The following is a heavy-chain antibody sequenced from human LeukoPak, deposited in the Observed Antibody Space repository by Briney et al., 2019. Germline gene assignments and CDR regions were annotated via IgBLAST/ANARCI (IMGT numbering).Heavy chain of an antibody. Sequence: ASVKVSCKASGYTFTSYYMHWVRQAPGQGLEWMGIINPSGGSTSYAQKFQGRVTMTRDTSTSTVYMELSSLRSEDTAVYYCARDHCGGGSCTGAYWYSDLWGRGTLVTVSS. J-gene: IGHJ2*01. D-gene: IGHD2-15*01. CDR1: GYTFTSYY. V-gene: IGHV1-46*01. CDR2: INPSGGST. CDR3: ARDHCGGGSCTGAYWYSDL.